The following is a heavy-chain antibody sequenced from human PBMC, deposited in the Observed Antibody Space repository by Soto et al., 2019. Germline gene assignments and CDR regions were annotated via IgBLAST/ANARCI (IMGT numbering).Heavy chain of an antibody. J-gene: IGHJ4*02. Sequence: PVKVSCTASEGTLSSYAITWLRQAPGQGLERMGGFIPIFGTANYAQKFQGRVTSTADESTSTAYMELSSLRSEDTAVYYCAREPRYRSGGSCPGEFDYWGQGTLVTVS. CDR1: EGTLSSYA. CDR2: FIPIFGTA. CDR3: AREPRYRSGGSCPGEFDY. D-gene: IGHD2-15*01. V-gene: IGHV1-69*13.